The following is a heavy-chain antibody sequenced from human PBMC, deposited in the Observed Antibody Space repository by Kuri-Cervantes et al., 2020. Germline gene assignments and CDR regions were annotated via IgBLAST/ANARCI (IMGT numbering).Heavy chain of an antibody. Sequence: GGSLRLSCAASGFTFSSYGMHWVRQAPGKGLEWVAIISYEGSIKYYADSVKGRFTISKDNSKNTLYLQMNSLRAEDTAVYYCAKALRSGGSFPAKSAVDYWGQGTLVTVSS. J-gene: IGHJ4*02. CDR1: GFTFSSYG. V-gene: IGHV3-30*18. CDR3: AKALRSGGSFPAKSAVDY. D-gene: IGHD2-15*01. CDR2: ISYEGSIK.